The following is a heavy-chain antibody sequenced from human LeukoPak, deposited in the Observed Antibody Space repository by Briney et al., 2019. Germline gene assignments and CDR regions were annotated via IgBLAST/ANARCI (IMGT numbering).Heavy chain of an antibody. CDR3: ARSAPYSGSYYYGSAEEQFDY. D-gene: IGHD1-26*01. Sequence: PGGFLRLSCAASGFTFSSYSMNWVRQAPGKGLEWVSSISSSSSYIYYADSVKGRFTISRDNAKNSLYLQMNSLRAEDTAVYYCARSAPYSGSYYYGSAEEQFDYWGQGTLVTVSS. J-gene: IGHJ4*02. CDR2: ISSSSSYI. CDR1: GFTFSSYS. V-gene: IGHV3-21*01.